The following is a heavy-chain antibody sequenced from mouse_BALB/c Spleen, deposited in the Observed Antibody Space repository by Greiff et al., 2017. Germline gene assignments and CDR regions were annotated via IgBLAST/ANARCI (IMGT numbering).Heavy chain of an antibody. D-gene: IGHD4-1*01. CDR2: ISYDGSN. CDR1: GYSITSGYY. V-gene: IGHV3-6*02. J-gene: IGHJ3*01. Sequence: EVQLQESGPGLVKPSQSLSLTCSVTGYSITSGYYWNWIRQFPGNKLEWMGYISYDGSNNYNPSLKNRISITRDTSKNQFFLKLNSVTTEDTATYYCARDQWDWSWFAYWGQGTLVTVSA. CDR3: ARDQWDWSWFAY.